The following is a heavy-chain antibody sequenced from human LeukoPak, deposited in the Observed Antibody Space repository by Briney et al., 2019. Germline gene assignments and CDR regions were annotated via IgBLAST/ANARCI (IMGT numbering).Heavy chain of an antibody. CDR2: ITTNGAST. CDR3: TTDWLPYSGYEGDFDY. Sequence: GGSLRLSCAASGFIFSDYYMTWIRQAPGKGLEWISYITTNGASTYYAGSVKGRFTISRDNAQNSLFLQMNSLKTEDTAVYYCTTDWLPYSGYEGDFDYWGQGTLVTVSS. J-gene: IGHJ4*02. D-gene: IGHD5-12*01. V-gene: IGHV3-11*01. CDR1: GFIFSDYY.